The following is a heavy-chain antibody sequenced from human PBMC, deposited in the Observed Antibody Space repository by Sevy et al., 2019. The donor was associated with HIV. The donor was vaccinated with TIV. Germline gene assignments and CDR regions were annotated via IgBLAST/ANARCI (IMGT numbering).Heavy chain of an antibody. CDR1: GFTFSSYS. V-gene: IGHV3-21*01. J-gene: IGHJ3*02. CDR2: ISPDSGYL. Sequence: GGSLRLSCAASGFTFSSYSMNWVRQAPGKGLEWVSSISPDSGYLYYADSVKGRFTISRDNAKNSLYLQMNSLRAEDTAVYYCARGDSSGAAFDIWGQGTMVTVSS. CDR3: ARGDSSGAAFDI. D-gene: IGHD6-25*01.